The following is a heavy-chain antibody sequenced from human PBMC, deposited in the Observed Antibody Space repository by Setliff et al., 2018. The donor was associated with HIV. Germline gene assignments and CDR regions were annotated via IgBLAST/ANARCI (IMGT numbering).Heavy chain of an antibody. D-gene: IGHD6-19*01. V-gene: IGHV3-21*01. CDR3: ARVVSSGWQVDY. Sequence: LRKTLSLTCAVYGGSFSGYYMSWVRQAPGKGLEWVASISSSSNYKYYADSVKGRFTISRDNTKSSLSLQMNSLRAEDTAIYYCARVVSSGWQVDYWGQGTLVTVSS. CDR1: GGSFSGYY. CDR2: ISSSSNYK. J-gene: IGHJ4*02.